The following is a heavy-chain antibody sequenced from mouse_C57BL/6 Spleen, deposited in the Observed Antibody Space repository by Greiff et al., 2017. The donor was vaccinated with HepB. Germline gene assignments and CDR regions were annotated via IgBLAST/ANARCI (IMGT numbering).Heavy chain of an antibody. D-gene: IGHD2-4*01. J-gene: IGHJ1*03. CDR2: ISGGGGNT. CDR1: GFTFSSYT. Sequence: EVKLVESGGGLVKPGGSLKLSCAASGFTFSSYTMSWVRQTPEKRLEWVATISGGGGNTHYPDSVKGRFVISRDNARNTLYLQMSSLRSEDTALYYCAKRNYDGYFDVWGTGTTVTVSS. CDR3: AKRNYDGYFDV. V-gene: IGHV5-9*01.